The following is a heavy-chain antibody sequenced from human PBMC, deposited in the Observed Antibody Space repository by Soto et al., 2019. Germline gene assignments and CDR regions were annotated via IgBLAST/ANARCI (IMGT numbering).Heavy chain of an antibody. J-gene: IGHJ4*02. CDR3: AKDGRRWDLPADY. CDR1: GFTVSSYA. CDR2: ISGGGGST. D-gene: IGHD1-26*01. V-gene: IGHV3-23*01. Sequence: EVQLLESGGGLVQPGGSLRLSCAASGFTVSSYAMRWVRQAPGKGLEWVSAISGGGGSTYYADSVKGRFTISSDHSKNTLYLQLNSLRAEDTAVYYCAKDGRRWDLPADYWGQGALVTVSS.